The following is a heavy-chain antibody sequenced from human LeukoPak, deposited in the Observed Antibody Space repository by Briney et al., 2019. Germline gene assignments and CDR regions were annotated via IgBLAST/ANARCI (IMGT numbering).Heavy chain of an antibody. CDR1: GGSIGSDY. V-gene: IGHV4-59*08. CDR2: IYYTGGT. CDR3: AKYGNSGWVIDN. D-gene: IGHD6-19*01. J-gene: IGHJ4*02. Sequence: PSETLSLTCTVSGGSIGSDYWTWIRQPPGKGLEYIGYIYYTGGTNYNPSLKSRVTISVDTSKNQFSLKLSSVTAADTAAYFCAKYGNSGWVIDNWGQGTLVTVSS.